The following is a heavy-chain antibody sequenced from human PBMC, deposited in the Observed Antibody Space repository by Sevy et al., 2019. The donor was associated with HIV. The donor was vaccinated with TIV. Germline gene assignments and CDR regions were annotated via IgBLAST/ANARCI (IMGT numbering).Heavy chain of an antibody. CDR2: IYHSGST. CDR3: ARGPVVPPGGFDY. J-gene: IGHJ4*02. D-gene: IGHD2-15*01. Sequence: SETLSLTCAVSSGSISSGGYSWSWIRQPPGKGLEWIGYIYHSGSTYYNPSLKSRVTISVDRSKNQFSLKLSSVTAADTAVYYCARGPVVPPGGFDYWGQGTLVTVSS. V-gene: IGHV4-30-2*01. CDR1: SGSISSGGYS.